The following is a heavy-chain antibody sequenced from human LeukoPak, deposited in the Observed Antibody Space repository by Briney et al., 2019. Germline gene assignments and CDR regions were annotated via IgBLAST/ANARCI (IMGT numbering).Heavy chain of an antibody. V-gene: IGHV4-59*01. CDR2: IFYSGST. CDR1: GGSISSYY. J-gene: IGHJ5*02. D-gene: IGHD2-15*01. CDR3: ARDEGYCSGGSCYSGWFDP. Sequence: SETLSLTCTVSGGSISSYYWSWIRQPPGKGLEWIGYIFYSGSTNYNPSLKSRVTISVDTSKNQFSLKLSSVTAADTAVYYCARDEGYCSGGSCYSGWFDPWGQGTLVTVSS.